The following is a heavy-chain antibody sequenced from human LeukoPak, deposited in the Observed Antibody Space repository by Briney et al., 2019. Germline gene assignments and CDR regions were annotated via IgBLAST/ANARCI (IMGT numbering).Heavy chain of an antibody. CDR3: VKSTVRFSPPDY. CDR1: KFTFSNYG. Sequence: GRSLRLSCTASKFTFSNYGMQWVRQAPGKGLEWVAVVSSDGGTKYYADSVKGRFTISRDNSKNTLYLQMSSLRAEDTAVYYCVKSTVRFSPPDYWGQGTLVTVSS. J-gene: IGHJ4*02. D-gene: IGHD4-17*01. CDR2: VSSDGGTK. V-gene: IGHV3-30*18.